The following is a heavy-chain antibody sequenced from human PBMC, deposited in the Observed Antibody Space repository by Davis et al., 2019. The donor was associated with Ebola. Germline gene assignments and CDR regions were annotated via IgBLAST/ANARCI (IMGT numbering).Heavy chain of an antibody. V-gene: IGHV4-38-2*02. J-gene: IGHJ2*01. D-gene: IGHD2-15*01. CDR1: GYSIRSGYY. CDR3: VRRAGSGGWYSDL. CDR2: LSHRGHT. Sequence: SDTLSLTCSVSGYSIRSGYYCXXXXXXXXXXXXXXVFLSHRGHTYKNPSLKSRLTISVDTSKNQFSLNLTSVTAADTAVSYCVRRAGSGGWYSDLWGRGTLVAVAS.